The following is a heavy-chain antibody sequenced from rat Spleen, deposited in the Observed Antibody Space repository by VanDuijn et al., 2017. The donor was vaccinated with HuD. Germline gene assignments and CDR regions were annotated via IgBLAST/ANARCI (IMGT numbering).Heavy chain of an antibody. J-gene: IGHJ4*01. D-gene: IGHD1-6*01. CDR2: ITSSGTGA. CDR1: GFTFYNYW. Sequence: VHLKESGPGLVQSSQTLSLTCTVSGFTFYNYWMTWIRQAPGKGLECVASITSSGTGAYYVDSVKGRFTISRDNAKSTLYLQMISLRSEDTATYYCTREDWVVDAWGQGVSVTVSS. CDR3: TREDWVVDA. V-gene: IGHV5-31*01.